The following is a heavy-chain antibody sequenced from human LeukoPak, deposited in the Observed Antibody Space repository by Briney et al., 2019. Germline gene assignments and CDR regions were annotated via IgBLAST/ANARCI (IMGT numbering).Heavy chain of an antibody. D-gene: IGHD3-22*01. J-gene: IGHJ3*02. CDR1: GYTFTGCY. V-gene: IGHV1-2*02. Sequence: ASVKVSCKASGYTFTGCYMHWVRQAPGQGLEWMGWINPNSGGTNYAQKFQGRVTMTRDTSISTAYMELSRLRSDDTAVYYCARDRYYDSSGYLGYYAFDIWGQGTMVTVSS. CDR3: ARDRYYDSSGYLGYYAFDI. CDR2: INPNSGGT.